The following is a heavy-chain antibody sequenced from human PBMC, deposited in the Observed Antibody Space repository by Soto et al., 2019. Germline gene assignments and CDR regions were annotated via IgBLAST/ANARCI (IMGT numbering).Heavy chain of an antibody. J-gene: IGHJ4*02. CDR1: GDSFSTYA. CDR2: IIPVFGRA. V-gene: IGHV1-69*01. D-gene: IGHD6-19*01. Sequence: QVQLVQSGAEVKKPGSPLKVSCKASGDSFSTYAINWVRQAPGQGLEWMGGIIPVFGRANYAQKFQGRVMITADESTSTAYMELNSLRSEDTALYYCARTLAFSSGWYVFGYWGQGTLVTVSS. CDR3: ARTLAFSSGWYVFGY.